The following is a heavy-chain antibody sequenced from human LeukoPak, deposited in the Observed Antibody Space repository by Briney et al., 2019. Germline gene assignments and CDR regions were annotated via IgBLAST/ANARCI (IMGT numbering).Heavy chain of an antibody. Sequence: SETLSLTCTVSGGSISISNYYWGWIRQPPGKGLEWIGSMSYSGRTYYNPSLKTRITVSLDTSKNQFSLNLISVTAADTAVYYCARSPQGTATTANWLDPWGQGTLVTVSS. CDR2: MSYSGRT. CDR3: ARSPQGTATTANWLDP. CDR1: GGSISISNYY. J-gene: IGHJ5*02. D-gene: IGHD4-17*01. V-gene: IGHV4-39*07.